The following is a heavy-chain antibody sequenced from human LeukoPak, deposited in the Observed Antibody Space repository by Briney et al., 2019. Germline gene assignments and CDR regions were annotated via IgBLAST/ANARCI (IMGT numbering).Heavy chain of an antibody. J-gene: IGHJ6*03. CDR3: ARDRISSGGLYYYYMDV. CDR1: GGSISSYY. V-gene: IGHV4-59*01. D-gene: IGHD6-6*01. Sequence: SETLSLTCTVSGGSISSYYWSWIRQPPGKGLEWIGYIYYSGSTNYIPSLKSRVTISVDTSKNQFSLKLSSVTAADTAVYYCARDRISSGGLYYYYMDVWGKGTTVTVSS. CDR2: IYYSGST.